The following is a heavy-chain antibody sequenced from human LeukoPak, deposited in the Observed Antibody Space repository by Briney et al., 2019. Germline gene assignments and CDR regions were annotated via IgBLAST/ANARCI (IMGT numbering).Heavy chain of an antibody. D-gene: IGHD3-10*02. Sequence: ASVKVSCKASGYTFTGYYMHWVRQAPGQGLEWMGWINPNSGGTNYAQKFQGRVTMTRGTSISTAHMELSRLRSDDTAVYNCARDLSSGIFDYWGQGTLVTVSS. CDR1: GYTFTGYY. J-gene: IGHJ4*02. CDR3: ARDLSSGIFDY. V-gene: IGHV1-2*02. CDR2: INPNSGGT.